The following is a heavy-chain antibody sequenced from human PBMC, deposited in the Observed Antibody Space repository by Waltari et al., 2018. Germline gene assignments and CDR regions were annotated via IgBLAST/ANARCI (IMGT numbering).Heavy chain of an antibody. CDR1: GFTFSSYW. Sequence: EVQLVESGGGLVQPGGSLRLSCAASGFTFSSYWMRWVRQAPGKGLVWVSRINSDGSSTSYADSVKGRFTISRDNAKNTLYLQMNSLRAEDTAVYYCARPGRGGDSSGYPDCWGQGTLVTVSS. J-gene: IGHJ4*02. CDR3: ARPGRGGDSSGYPDC. V-gene: IGHV3-74*01. CDR2: INSDGSST. D-gene: IGHD3-22*01.